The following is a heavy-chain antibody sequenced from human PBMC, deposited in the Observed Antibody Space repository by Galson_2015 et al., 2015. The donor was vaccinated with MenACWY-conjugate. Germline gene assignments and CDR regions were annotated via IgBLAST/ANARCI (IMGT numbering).Heavy chain of an antibody. CDR3: ATGNMMSGRLFYHDFLDV. D-gene: IGHD2-15*01. CDR1: GYILSEIS. Sequence: SVKVSCKVSGYILSEISMHWVRQAPGKGLEWVGDFDPEAGEAIYAQKFQGRVTMTEDTSTDTAYMELSSLRSEDTAVYYCATGNMMSGRLFYHDFLDVWGIGTTVTVFS. J-gene: IGHJ6*03. V-gene: IGHV1-24*01. CDR2: FDPEAGEA.